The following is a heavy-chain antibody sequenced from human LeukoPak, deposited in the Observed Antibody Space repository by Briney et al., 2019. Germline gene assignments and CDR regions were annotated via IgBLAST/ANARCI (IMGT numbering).Heavy chain of an antibody. CDR1: GGSFSGYY. CDR3: ARTRSLVPAAINWFDP. J-gene: IGHJ5*02. Sequence: SETLSLTCAVYGGSFSGYYWSWIRQPPGKGLEWIGEINHSGSTNYNPSLKSRVTISVDTSKNQFSLKLSSVTAADTAVYYCARTRSLVPAAINWFDPWGQGTLVTVSS. V-gene: IGHV4-34*01. D-gene: IGHD2-2*02. CDR2: INHSGST.